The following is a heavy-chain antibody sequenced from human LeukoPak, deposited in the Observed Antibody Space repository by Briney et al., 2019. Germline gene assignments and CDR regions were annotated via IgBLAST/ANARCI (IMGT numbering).Heavy chain of an antibody. V-gene: IGHV3-21*01. CDR1: GFTFSSYS. CDR3: AADILIYSQ. CDR2: ISSSSSHI. D-gene: IGHD3-9*01. J-gene: IGHJ4*02. Sequence: PGGSLRLSCAASGFTFSSYSMNWVRQAPGKGLEWVSSISSSSSHIYYADSVKGRFTISRDNAKNSLYLQMNSLRAEDTAVYYCAADILIYSQWGQGTLVTVSS.